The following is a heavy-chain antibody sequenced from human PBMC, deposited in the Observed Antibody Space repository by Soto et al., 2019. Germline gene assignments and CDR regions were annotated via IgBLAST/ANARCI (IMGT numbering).Heavy chain of an antibody. J-gene: IGHJ4*02. CDR1: GFRFSDHY. V-gene: IGHV3-11*01. D-gene: IGHD3-10*01. Sequence: QVELVESGGGLVEHGGSLRLSCAASGFRFSDHYMTWIRQAPGKGLEWVSKISGGGSTTYYADSVKGRFTVSRDNAKNSLYLQMNSLRAEDTAVYYCAGDPYYYASGFWGQGTLVTVSS. CDR3: AGDPYYYASGF. CDR2: ISGGGSTT.